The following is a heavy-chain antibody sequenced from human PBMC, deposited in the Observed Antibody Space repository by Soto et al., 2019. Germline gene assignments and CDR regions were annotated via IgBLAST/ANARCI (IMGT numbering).Heavy chain of an antibody. D-gene: IGHD3-3*01. V-gene: IGHV3-48*02. CDR2: ISSSSSTI. Sequence: GGSLRLSCAASGFTFSSYSMNWVRQAPGKGLEWVSYISSSSSTIYYADSVKGRFTISRDNAKNSLYLQMNSLRDEDTAVYYCARDLDEDFGVVTVFYYYGMDVWGQGTTVTVSS. J-gene: IGHJ6*02. CDR1: GFTFSSYS. CDR3: ARDLDEDFGVVTVFYYYGMDV.